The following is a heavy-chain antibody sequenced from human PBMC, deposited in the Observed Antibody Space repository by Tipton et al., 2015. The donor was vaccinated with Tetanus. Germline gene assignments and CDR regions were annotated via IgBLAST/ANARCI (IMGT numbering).Heavy chain of an antibody. V-gene: IGHV4-61*01. J-gene: IGHJ4*02. Sequence: TLSLTCTVSGASIGSISYYWSWIRQPPGKGLEWIWYTYYSGSTGYNPSLKSRVTISIDSSKNQFSLKLTSVTAADTAVYYCARDERYGDYAYWGQGALVTVSS. CDR1: GASIGSISYY. D-gene: IGHD4-17*01. CDR2: TYYSGST. CDR3: ARDERYGDYAY.